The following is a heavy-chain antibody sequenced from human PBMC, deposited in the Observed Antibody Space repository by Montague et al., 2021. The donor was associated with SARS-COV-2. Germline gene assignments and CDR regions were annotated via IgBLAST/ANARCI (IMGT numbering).Heavy chain of an antibody. V-gene: IGHV4-61*02. CDR2: FYVGGTT. D-gene: IGHD3-10*01. Sequence: TLSLTCTVSGASISTSLYYWSWVRQPAGKGLEYISRFYVGGTTNDNPSLQSRGSMSADTSKNQFSLELTSVTASDSAIYYCARDPLLWFGESPLYDAFQLWGQGTMVTLSS. CDR3: ARDPLLWFGESPLYDAFQL. CDR1: GASISTSLYY. J-gene: IGHJ3*01.